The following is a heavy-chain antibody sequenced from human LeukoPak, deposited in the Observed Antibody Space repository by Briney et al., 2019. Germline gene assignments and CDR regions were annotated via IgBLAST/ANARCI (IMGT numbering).Heavy chain of an antibody. CDR2: IYPGDSDT. D-gene: IGHD3-10*01. J-gene: IGHJ5*02. Sequence: GESLKISCKGSGYSFTSYWIGWVRQMPGKGLECMGIIYPGDSDTRYSPSFQGQVTISADKSISTAYLQWSSLKASDTAMYYCARQNPYYGSGSYSYNWFDPWGQGTLVTVSS. CDR1: GYSFTSYW. CDR3: ARQNPYYGSGSYSYNWFDP. V-gene: IGHV5-51*01.